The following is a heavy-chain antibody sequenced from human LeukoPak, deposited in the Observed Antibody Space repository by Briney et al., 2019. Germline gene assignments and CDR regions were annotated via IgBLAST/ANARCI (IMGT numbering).Heavy chain of an antibody. J-gene: IGHJ4*02. V-gene: IGHV3-64*04. CDR2: ISSNGGST. CDR1: GFTFSSYA. D-gene: IGHD3-22*01. Sequence: GGSLRLSCAASGFTFSSYAMHWVRQAPGKGLEYVSGISSNGGSTYYANSVKGRFTISRDNSKNSLYLQMNSLRAEDTAVYYCARGYYYDSSGYAGGDWGQGTLVTVSS. CDR3: ARGYYYDSSGYAGGD.